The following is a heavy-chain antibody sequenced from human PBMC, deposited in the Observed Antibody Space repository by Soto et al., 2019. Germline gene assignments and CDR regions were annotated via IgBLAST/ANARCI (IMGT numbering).Heavy chain of an antibody. CDR1: GFTFSSYA. Sequence: QVQLVESGGGVVQPGRSLRLSCAASGFTFSSYAMHWVRQAPGMGLEWVAVISYDGSNKYYADSVKGRFTISRENSKNTLYLQMNSLRAEDTAVYYCARDPPIVVVVAATPYFDYWGQGTLVTVSS. CDR2: ISYDGSNK. D-gene: IGHD2-15*01. CDR3: ARDPPIVVVVAATPYFDY. V-gene: IGHV3-30-3*01. J-gene: IGHJ4*02.